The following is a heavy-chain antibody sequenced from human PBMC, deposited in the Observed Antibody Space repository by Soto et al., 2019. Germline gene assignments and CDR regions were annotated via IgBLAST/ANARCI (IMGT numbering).Heavy chain of an antibody. CDR3: AREDGSGYVGAFDY. D-gene: IGHD5-12*01. J-gene: IGHJ4*02. CDR2: IKQDGSEK. CDR1: GFTFSSYW. V-gene: IGHV3-7*01. Sequence: PGGSLRLSCAASGFTFSSYWMSWVRQAPGKGLEWVANIKQDGSEKYYVDSVKGRFTISRDNAKNSLYLQMNSLRAEDTAVYYCAREDGSGYVGAFDYWGQGTLVTVSS.